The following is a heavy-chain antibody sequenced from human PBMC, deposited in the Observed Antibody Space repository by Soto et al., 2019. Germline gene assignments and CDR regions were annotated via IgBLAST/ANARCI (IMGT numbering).Heavy chain of an antibody. Sequence: GAPKLSCAASGFTFTNYSISWVRQAPGKGLEWVSAISGSGASTYYAHSVKGQFTIYRDNSNNTLYLQMNSLRAEDTAVYYCATRLTRAYCGFWSGYSNLFDYWGQGTLVTVSS. J-gene: IGHJ4*02. CDR2: ISGSGAST. CDR1: GFTFTNYS. V-gene: IGHV3-23*01. D-gene: IGHD3-3*01. CDR3: ATRLTRAYCGFWSGYSNLFDY.